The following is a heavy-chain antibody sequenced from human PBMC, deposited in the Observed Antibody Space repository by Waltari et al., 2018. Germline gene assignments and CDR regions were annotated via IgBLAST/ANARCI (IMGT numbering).Heavy chain of an antibody. CDR3: ARGRVGATKVCWFDP. CDR1: GGSFSGYY. Sequence: QVQLQQWGAGLLKPSETLSLTCAVYGGSFSGYYWSWIRQPPGKGLEWIGEINQSGSTNYNPSLKSRVTISVDTSKNQFSLKLSSVTAADTAVYYCARGRVGATKVCWFDPWGQGTLVTVSS. D-gene: IGHD1-26*01. CDR2: INQSGST. V-gene: IGHV4-34*01. J-gene: IGHJ5*02.